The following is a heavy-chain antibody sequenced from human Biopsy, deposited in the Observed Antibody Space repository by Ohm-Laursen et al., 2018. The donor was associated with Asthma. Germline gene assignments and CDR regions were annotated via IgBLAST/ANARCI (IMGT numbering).Heavy chain of an antibody. J-gene: IGHJ4*02. CDR2: LSYNGNNK. CDR3: ARGDWYGSASNGY. CDR1: GFILSNYG. D-gene: IGHD6-6*01. Sequence: SLRLSCTASGFILSNYGMHWVRQAPGKGLEWVAVLSYNGNNKYYADSVRGRFTISRDNSENTLYLQMNSLRVEDTAVYYCARGDWYGSASNGYWGQGTLATVSA. V-gene: IGHV3-33*08.